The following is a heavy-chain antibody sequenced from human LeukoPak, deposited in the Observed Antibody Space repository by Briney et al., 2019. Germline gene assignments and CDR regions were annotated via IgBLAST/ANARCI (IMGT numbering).Heavy chain of an antibody. V-gene: IGHV4-61*08. CDR3: ARVDPNPGIAVAPPPDI. D-gene: IGHD6-19*01. CDR1: GGSISSGGYY. J-gene: IGHJ3*02. Sequence: PSETLSLTCTVSGGSISSGGYYWSWIRQPPGKGLEWIGYIYYSGSTNYNPSLKSRVTISVDTSKNQFSLKLSSVTAADTAVYYCARVDPNPGIAVAPPPDIWGQGTMVTVSS. CDR2: IYYSGST.